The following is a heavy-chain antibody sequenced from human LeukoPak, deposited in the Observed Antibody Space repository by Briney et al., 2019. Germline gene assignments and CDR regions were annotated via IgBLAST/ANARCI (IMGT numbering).Heavy chain of an antibody. J-gene: IGHJ4*02. D-gene: IGHD5-18*01. CDR1: GFTFSSYW. V-gene: IGHV3-74*01. Sequence: GGSLRLSCAASGFTFSSYWMHWVRQAPGKGLVWVSRINSDGSSTSYADSVKGRFTISRDNAKNTLYLQMNSLRAEDTAVYYCAKNPYTYGSYYFDYWGQGTLVTVSS. CDR2: INSDGSST. CDR3: AKNPYTYGSYYFDY.